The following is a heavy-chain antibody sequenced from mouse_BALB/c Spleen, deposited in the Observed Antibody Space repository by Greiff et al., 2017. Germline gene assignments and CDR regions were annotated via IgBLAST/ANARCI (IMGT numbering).Heavy chain of an antibody. Sequence: VQLQQSGAELVRPGALVKLSCKASGFNIKDYYMHWVKQRPGQGLEWIGVINPGSGGTNYNEKFKGKATLTADKSSSTAYMQLSSLTSDDSAVYFCATYGNSFDYWGQGTTLTVSS. CDR3: ATYGNSFDY. J-gene: IGHJ2*01. D-gene: IGHD2-1*01. CDR1: GFNIKDYY. CDR2: INPGSGGT. V-gene: IGHV1-54*01.